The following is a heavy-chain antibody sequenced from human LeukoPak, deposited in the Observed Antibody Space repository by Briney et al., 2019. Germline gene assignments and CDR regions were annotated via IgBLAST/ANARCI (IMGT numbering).Heavy chain of an antibody. CDR1: GYSFTSYW. Sequence: GESLKISCKGSGYSFTSYWIGWVRQMPGKGLEWMGIIYPGDSDTRYSPSFQGQVTISADKSISTAYLQWSSLKASDTAMCYCARRRNCGGDCYYLDYWGQGTLVTVSS. J-gene: IGHJ4*02. CDR2: IYPGDSDT. D-gene: IGHD2-21*01. V-gene: IGHV5-51*01. CDR3: ARRRNCGGDCYYLDY.